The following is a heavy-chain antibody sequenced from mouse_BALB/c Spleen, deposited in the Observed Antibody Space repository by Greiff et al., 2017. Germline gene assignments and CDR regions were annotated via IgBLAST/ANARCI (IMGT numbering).Heavy chain of an antibody. CDR3: ARSGY. CDR2: ISSGSSTI. J-gene: IGHJ2*01. Sequence: EVHLVESGGGLVQPGGSRKLSCAASGFTFSSFGMHWVRQAPEKGLEWVAYISSGSSTIYYADTVKGRFTISRDNPKNTLFLQMTSLRSEDTAMYYCARSGYWGQGTTLTVSS. V-gene: IGHV5-17*02. CDR1: GFTFSSFG.